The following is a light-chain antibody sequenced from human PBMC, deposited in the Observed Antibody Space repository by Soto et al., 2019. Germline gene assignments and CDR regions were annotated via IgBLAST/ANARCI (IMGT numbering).Light chain of an antibody. CDR2: GSS. J-gene: IGKJ2*01. Sequence: EIVLTQSPGTLSLSPGERATLSCRASQSVSSSYLSWYQQKPGQAPSLLIYGSSNTATGIPDTIRGSGSGTDFTLTISRLKPEDFAIYYCQQYGSSPYTFGQGTKLEIK. CDR3: QQYGSSPYT. CDR1: QSVSSSY. V-gene: IGKV3-20*01.